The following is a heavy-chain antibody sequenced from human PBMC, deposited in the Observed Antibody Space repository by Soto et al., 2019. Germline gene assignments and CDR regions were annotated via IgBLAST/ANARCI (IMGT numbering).Heavy chain of an antibody. CDR2: ISGDSSDT. V-gene: IGHV1-18*01. J-gene: IGHJ4*02. CDR1: GYTFTRYG. CDR3: ATGGRYCTSTDCRTGFDF. D-gene: IGHD2-2*01. Sequence: QVPLMQSGSEVTKPGASVKVSCKATGYTFTRYGITWVRQAPGQGLEWMGWISGDSSDTDHAQRFQGRFTMATDPSTTPAYMELRNLRSDDTAKYYCATGGRYCTSTDCRTGFDFWGQGTLVTVSS.